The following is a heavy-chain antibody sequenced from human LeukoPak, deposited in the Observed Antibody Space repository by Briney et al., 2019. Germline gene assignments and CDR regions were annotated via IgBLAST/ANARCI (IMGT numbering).Heavy chain of an antibody. V-gene: IGHV4-4*07. J-gene: IGHJ4*02. CDR3: AREMDSSGYYWLDY. Sequence: SETLSLTCRVSGGSISSYHWSWIRQPAGKELEWVGRIFHSGSTDYNPSLKSRVTMSVDTSKNQFSLNMTSVTAADTAVYYCAREMDSSGYYWLDYWGRGTLVTVSS. D-gene: IGHD3-22*01. CDR2: IFHSGST. CDR1: GGSISSYH.